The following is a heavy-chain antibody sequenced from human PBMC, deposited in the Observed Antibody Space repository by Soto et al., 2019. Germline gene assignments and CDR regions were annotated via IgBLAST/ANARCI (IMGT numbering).Heavy chain of an antibody. Sequence: QVQLVESGGRLVKPGGSLRLSCAASGFTFSDYYMIWIGQAPGRGLEWVSYISGSSSYTKYADSVQDGFTISNDNAQNSLYLQMNSLRAEDTAVYYCARDANRDGFNQQDYWGQGTLVTVSS. CDR1: GFTFSDYY. CDR2: ISGSSSYT. V-gene: IGHV3-11*06. D-gene: IGHD5-12*01. CDR3: ARDANRDGFNQQDY. J-gene: IGHJ4*02.